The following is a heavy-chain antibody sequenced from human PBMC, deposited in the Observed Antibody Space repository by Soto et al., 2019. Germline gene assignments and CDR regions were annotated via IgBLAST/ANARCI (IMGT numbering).Heavy chain of an antibody. V-gene: IGHV4-31*03. Sequence: QVQLQESGSGLLKPSQTLSLDCSVSGDSLRRGFHHWSWIRQTPGKGLQLIGYIDTNGDTHSDPSLRNRLNMSIVTTESRFSLKVTSVTAADTAVYYCARGTVYYCPNDKCGFFFDHWGQGALVTVTS. J-gene: IGHJ4*02. D-gene: IGHD2-8*01. CDR2: IDTNGDT. CDR3: ARGTVYYCPNDKCGFFFDH. CDR1: GDSLRRGFHH.